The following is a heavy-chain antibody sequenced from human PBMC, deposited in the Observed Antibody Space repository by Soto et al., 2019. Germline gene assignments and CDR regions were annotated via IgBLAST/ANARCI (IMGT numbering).Heavy chain of an antibody. CDR3: ATRRGGGGY. Sequence: EVQLVESGGGLIQPGGSLRLSCAVSGFTVSNNYMSWVRQAPGKGLEGVSVIYSGGYTAYGDSVKGRFTISRDNSKNTLYPKMKSVGPDDPAVFYCATRRGGGGYRGQGTLVTVSS. D-gene: IGHD3-10*01. V-gene: IGHV3-53*01. CDR1: GFTVSNNY. CDR2: IYSGGYT. J-gene: IGHJ4*02.